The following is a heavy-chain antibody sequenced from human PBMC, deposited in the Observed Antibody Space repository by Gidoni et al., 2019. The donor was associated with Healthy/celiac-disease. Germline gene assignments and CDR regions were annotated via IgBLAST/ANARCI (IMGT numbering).Heavy chain of an antibody. CDR3: ARGGSSGWSTNPFFDY. D-gene: IGHD6-19*01. CDR2: LSAYNGNT. CDR1: GDTCTRYG. J-gene: IGHJ4*02. Sequence: QVQLVQSGAEVKKPGASVKVSCKASGDTCTRYGISWVRQAPGHGLEWMGWLSAYNGNTNYAQRLQGRGTMTTDTSTSTAYLELRSLTSDDTAVYYCARGGSSGWSTNPFFDYWGQGTLVTVSS. V-gene: IGHV1-18*01.